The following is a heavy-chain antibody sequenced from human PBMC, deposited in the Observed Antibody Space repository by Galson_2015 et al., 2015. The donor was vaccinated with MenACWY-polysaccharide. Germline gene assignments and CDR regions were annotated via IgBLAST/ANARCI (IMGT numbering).Heavy chain of an antibody. CDR1: GFSFSDYN. CDR2: ISSSASYI. Sequence: SLRLSCAASGFSFSDYNMNWVRQAPGKGLEWVSIISSSASYIYYADSVKGRFTISRDNAKNSLYLQMNSLRAEDTAVYYCAEDKGGGSYWGNTKIDYWGQGTLVTVSS. D-gene: IGHD1-26*01. J-gene: IGHJ4*02. CDR3: AEDKGGGSYWGNTKIDY. V-gene: IGHV3-21*04.